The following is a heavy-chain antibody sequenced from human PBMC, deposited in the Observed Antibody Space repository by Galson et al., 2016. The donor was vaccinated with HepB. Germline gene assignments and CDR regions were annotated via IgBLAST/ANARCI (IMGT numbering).Heavy chain of an antibody. CDR2: IYNSGST. J-gene: IGHJ6*02. CDR1: GASISSGGYY. V-gene: IGHV4-31*03. Sequence: TLSLTCSVSGASISSGGYYWSWIRQHPGKGLERIGYIYNSGSTFYNPSLKSRVTISGDTSKNQFSLKLTSVTAADTAVYYCARAPRDYGSGTYYNTFSRGMDVWGQGTTVTVSS. D-gene: IGHD3-10*01. CDR3: ARAPRDYGSGTYYNTFSRGMDV.